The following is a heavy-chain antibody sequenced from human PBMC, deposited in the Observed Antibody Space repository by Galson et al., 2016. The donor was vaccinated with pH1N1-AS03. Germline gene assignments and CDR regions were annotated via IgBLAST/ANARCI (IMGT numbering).Heavy chain of an antibody. CDR2: MTPNNGNT. V-gene: IGHV1-8*01. CDR1: GYTFTTYV. J-gene: IGHJ4*02. D-gene: IGHD3-16*01. CDR3: ARSFLGETDD. Sequence: SVKVSCKASGYTFTTYVINWVRQAAGQGLEWMGWMTPNNGNTGYAQRFQGRVTMTRNTSISTAYMELSGLQSEDTAVYYCARSFLGETDDWGQGTLVIVSS.